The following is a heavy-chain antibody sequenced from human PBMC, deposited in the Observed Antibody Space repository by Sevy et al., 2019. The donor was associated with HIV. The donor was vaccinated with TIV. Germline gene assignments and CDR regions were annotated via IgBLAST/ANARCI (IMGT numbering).Heavy chain of an antibody. J-gene: IGHJ4*02. CDR2: IFYSGTT. D-gene: IGHD4-17*01. V-gene: IGHV4-39*01. CDR3: ARRYGPDFDY. Sequence: SETLSLTCTVSGGSISSSSYYWGWIRQPPGKGLEWIGHIFYSGTTFFNPSLNSRITISVDTSKNQFSLKLSSVTAADTAVYYCARRYGPDFDYWGQGTLVTVSS. CDR1: GGSISSSSYY.